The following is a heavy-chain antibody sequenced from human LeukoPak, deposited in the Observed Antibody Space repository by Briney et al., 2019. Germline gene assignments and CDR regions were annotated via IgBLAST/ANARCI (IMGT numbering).Heavy chain of an antibody. CDR2: ISYDGSNK. D-gene: IGHD3-3*01. V-gene: IGHV3-30-3*01. Sequence: PGRSLRLSCAASGFTFSSYAMHWVRQAPGKGLEWVAFISYDGSNKYYADSVKGRFTISRDNSKNTLYLQMNSLRAEDTAVYHCARDALEWLLTLGYYFDYWGQGTLVTVSS. CDR1: GFTFSSYA. J-gene: IGHJ4*02. CDR3: ARDALEWLLTLGYYFDY.